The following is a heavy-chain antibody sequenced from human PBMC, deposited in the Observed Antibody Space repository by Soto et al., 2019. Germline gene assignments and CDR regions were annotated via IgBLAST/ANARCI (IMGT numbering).Heavy chain of an antibody. CDR2: VYYSGST. Sequence: SETRSRTHIVSGGAIIGYYWSWFRQPPGKGLEWIASVYYSGSTNYNPSLKSRVTISVDTSKTQFSLKLSSVTAADSAVYFCARLVSGMDVWGQGT. CDR3: ARLVSGMDV. CDR1: GGAIIGYY. J-gene: IGHJ6*02. V-gene: IGHV4-59*08. D-gene: IGHD6-6*01.